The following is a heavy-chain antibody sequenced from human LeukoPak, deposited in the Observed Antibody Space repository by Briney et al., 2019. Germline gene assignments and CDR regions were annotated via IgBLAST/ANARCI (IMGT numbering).Heavy chain of an antibody. J-gene: IGHJ4*02. V-gene: IGHV1-69*13. CDR3: ASAGPPGEASNYYDSSMAY. Sequence: ASVKVSCKASVGTFSSYAMSWVRQAAGQGLEWMGGIIPIFGTANYAQKFQGRVTITADESTSTAYIELSSLRSEDPAVYYCASAGPPGEASNYYDSSMAYWGQGTLVTVSS. D-gene: IGHD3-22*01. CDR1: VGTFSSYA. CDR2: IIPIFGTA.